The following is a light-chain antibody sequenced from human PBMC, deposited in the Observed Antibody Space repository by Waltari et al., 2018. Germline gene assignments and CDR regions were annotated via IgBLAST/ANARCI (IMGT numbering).Light chain of an antibody. CDR2: NTN. CDR1: SCTLSPSTN. Sequence: QTVVTQAPPFSVSPGGTVPLTCGLSSCTLSPSTNPSWYQQTPGQPPRTLIYNTNTRSSGVPDRFSGSFLGNKAALTITGAQADDESDYYCVLYMGSGIWMFGGGTKLTVL. J-gene: IGLJ3*02. V-gene: IGLV8-61*01. CDR3: VLYMGSGIWM.